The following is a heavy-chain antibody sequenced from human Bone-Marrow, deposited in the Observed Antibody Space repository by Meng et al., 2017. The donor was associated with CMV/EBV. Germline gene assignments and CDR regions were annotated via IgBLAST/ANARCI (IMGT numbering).Heavy chain of an antibody. CDR2: IYYSGST. CDR3: ARRSYSSSSDWFDP. J-gene: IGHJ5*02. V-gene: IGHV4-59*01. CDR1: GGSISSYY. Sequence: SDTLSLTCTVSGGSISSYYWSWIRQPPGKGLEWIGYIYYSGSTNYNPSLKSRVTISVDTSKNQFSLKLSSVTAADTAVYYCARRSYSSSSDWFDPWGQGTLVTVSS. D-gene: IGHD6-6*01.